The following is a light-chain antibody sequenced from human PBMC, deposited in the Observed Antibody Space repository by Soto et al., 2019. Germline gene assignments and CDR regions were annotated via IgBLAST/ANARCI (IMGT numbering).Light chain of an antibody. CDR2: AAS. J-gene: IGKJ5*01. CDR1: QSISSN. V-gene: IGKV1-39*01. CDR3: QQSYSTPIT. Sequence: RMNQSPSALSASVGDRVTITCRASQSISSNLNWYQQKPGKAPKLLIYAASSLQSGVPSRFSGSGSGTDFTLTISSLQPEDFATYYCQQSYSTPITFGQRTLLDNK.